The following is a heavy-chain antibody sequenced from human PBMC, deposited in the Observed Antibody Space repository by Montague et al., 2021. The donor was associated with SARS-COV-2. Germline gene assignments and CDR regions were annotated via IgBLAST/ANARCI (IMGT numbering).Heavy chain of an antibody. V-gene: IGHV3-23*01. J-gene: IGHJ3*02. CDR3: AKDRQLVGDDAFDI. D-gene: IGHD6-13*01. CDR1: GFTFSSCA. Sequence: SLRLSFAASGFTFSSCAMSWVRQAPGKGLEWVSTISISDGNTYYADSVKGRFTISRDKSKNTLYLQMNSLRAEDTAVYYCAKDRQLVGDDAFDIWGQGTMVTVSS. CDR2: ISISDGNT.